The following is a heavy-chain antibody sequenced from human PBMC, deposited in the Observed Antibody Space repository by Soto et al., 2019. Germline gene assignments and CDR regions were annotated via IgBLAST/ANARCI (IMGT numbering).Heavy chain of an antibody. Sequence: QVQLQESGPGLVKPSETLSLTCTVSGGSINSYYWSWIRQPPGKGLEWIGYIFYSGSTNYTPSLKSRVTISVCTSENQFSLKLSSVTAADTAVYYCARRDGRDFDIWGQGTMGTVSS. D-gene: IGHD4-17*01. CDR2: IFYSGST. CDR3: ARRDGRDFDI. CDR1: GGSINSYY. J-gene: IGHJ3*02. V-gene: IGHV4-59*08.